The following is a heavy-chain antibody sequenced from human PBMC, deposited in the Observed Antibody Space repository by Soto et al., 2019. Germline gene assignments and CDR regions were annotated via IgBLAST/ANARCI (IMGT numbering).Heavy chain of an antibody. CDR1: GGAISSSSYY. CDR3: ARRLYYDSSGFEGGGMDV. CDR2: IYYSGST. J-gene: IGHJ6*02. D-gene: IGHD3-22*01. V-gene: IGHV4-39*01. Sequence: SETLSLTCTVSGGAISSSSYYWGWTRQPPGKGLEWIGSIYYSGSTYYNPSLKSRVTISVDTSKNQFSLKLSSVTAADTAVYYCARRLYYDSSGFEGGGMDVWGQGTTVT.